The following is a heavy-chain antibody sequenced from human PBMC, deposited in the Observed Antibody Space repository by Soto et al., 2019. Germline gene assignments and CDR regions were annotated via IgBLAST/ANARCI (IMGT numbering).Heavy chain of an antibody. CDR2: IIPIFGTA. D-gene: IGHD4-17*01. CDR3: ARGMDYGDSTDFDY. CDR1: GGTFSSYA. V-gene: IGHV1-69*13. J-gene: IGHJ4*02. Sequence: ASVKVSCKASGGTFSSYAISWVRQAPGQGLEWMGGIIPIFGTANYAQKFQGRVTITADESTSTAYMELSSLRSEDTAVYYCARGMDYGDSTDFDYWGQGTLVTVSS.